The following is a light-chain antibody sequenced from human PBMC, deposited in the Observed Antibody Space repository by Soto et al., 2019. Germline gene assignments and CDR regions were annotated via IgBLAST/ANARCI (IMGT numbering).Light chain of an antibody. CDR3: QQYNSYPWG. Sequence: DIKMTQSPSTLSASVGDRVTITCRASQSISSWLAWYQQKPGKAPKLLIYDASSLESGVPSRVSGSGSGTECTHTIISLLPDDFSTVYYQQYNSYPWGFGQGTKVEIK. CDR2: DAS. J-gene: IGKJ1*01. CDR1: QSISSW. V-gene: IGKV1-5*01.